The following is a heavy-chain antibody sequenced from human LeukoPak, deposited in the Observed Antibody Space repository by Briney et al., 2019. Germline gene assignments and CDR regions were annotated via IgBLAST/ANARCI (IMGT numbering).Heavy chain of an antibody. Sequence: GGSLRLPCTASGFTFSAHAMMWVRQAPAKGPEWVSAIRGGGGSAFYADSVKGRFTISRDNSKYTLFLQMNSLRAEDTAVYYCARDPSGDYIGAFDMWGPGTMVTVSS. D-gene: IGHD4-17*01. J-gene: IGHJ3*02. V-gene: IGHV3-23*01. CDR1: GFTFSAHA. CDR2: IRGGGGSA. CDR3: ARDPSGDYIGAFDM.